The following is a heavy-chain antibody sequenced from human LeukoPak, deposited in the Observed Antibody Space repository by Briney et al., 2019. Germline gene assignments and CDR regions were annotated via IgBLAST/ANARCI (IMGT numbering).Heavy chain of an antibody. CDR2: ITGDGSST. CDR1: GFTFGDCA. V-gene: IGHV3-43*02. Sequence: GGSLRLSCAASGFTFGDCAMHWVRQAPGKGLEWVSLITGDGSSTYYADSVKGRFTIFRDNSKNSLYVRMNSLRTEDTALYYCAKDMYDVAGGYWGQGTLVTVSS. J-gene: IGHJ4*02. D-gene: IGHD2-8*01. CDR3: AKDMYDVAGGY.